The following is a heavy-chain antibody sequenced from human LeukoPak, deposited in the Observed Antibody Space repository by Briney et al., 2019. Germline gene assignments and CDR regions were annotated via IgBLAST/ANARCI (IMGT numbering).Heavy chain of an antibody. CDR3: ARRAGDYTHPYDY. CDR2: ISWNSGSI. V-gene: IGHV3-9*01. CDR1: GFTFDDYA. J-gene: IGHJ4*02. Sequence: GGSLRLSCAASGFTFDDYAMHWVRQAPGKGLEWVSGISWNSGSIGYADSVKGRFTISRDNAKNSPYLQMNSQRAEDTAMYYCARRAGDYTHPYDYWGQGTLVTVSS. D-gene: IGHD4-17*01.